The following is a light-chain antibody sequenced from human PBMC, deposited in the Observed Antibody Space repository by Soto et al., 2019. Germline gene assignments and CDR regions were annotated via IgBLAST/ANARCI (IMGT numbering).Light chain of an antibody. CDR2: AAS. CDR1: QNIRNY. V-gene: IGKV1-39*01. Sequence: DIQMIQSPSSLSASAGDRVTITCRASQNIRNYLNWYQQIPGKAPKLLIYAASTLQSGVPSRFSGSGSGTDFTLTIGSLQPEDFATYYCQQSYSSPLTFGGGTKVEI. J-gene: IGKJ4*01. CDR3: QQSYSSPLT.